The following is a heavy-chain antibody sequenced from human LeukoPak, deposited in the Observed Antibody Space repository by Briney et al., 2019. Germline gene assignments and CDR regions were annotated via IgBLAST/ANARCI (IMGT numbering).Heavy chain of an antibody. V-gene: IGHV4-39*07. CDR1: GGSISSSSYY. CDR3: ARDSPPVAV. CDR2: IYYSGST. Sequence: SETLSLTCTVSGGSISSSSYYWGWIRQPPGKGLEWIGSIYYSGSTYYNPSLKSRVTISVDTSKNQFSLKLSSVTAADTAVYYCARDSPPVAVWGQGTLVTVSS. J-gene: IGHJ4*02.